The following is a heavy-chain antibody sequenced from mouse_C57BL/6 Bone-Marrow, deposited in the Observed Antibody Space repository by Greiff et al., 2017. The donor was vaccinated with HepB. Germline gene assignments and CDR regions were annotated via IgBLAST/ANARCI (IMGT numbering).Heavy chain of an antibody. D-gene: IGHD3-1*01. CDR1: GFTFSSYA. CDR2: ISSGGDYI. J-gene: IGHJ4*01. CDR3: TRVWDSGLYYYAMDY. Sequence: EVKLVESGEGLVKPGGSLKLSCAASGFTFSSYAMSWVRQTPEKRLEWVAYISSGGDYIYYADTVKGRFTISRDNARNTLYLQMSSLKSQDTAMYYCTRVWDSGLYYYAMDYWGQGTSVTVSS. V-gene: IGHV5-9-1*02.